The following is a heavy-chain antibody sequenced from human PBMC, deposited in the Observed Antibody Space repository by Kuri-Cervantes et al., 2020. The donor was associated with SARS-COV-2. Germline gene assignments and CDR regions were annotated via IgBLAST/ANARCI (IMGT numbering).Heavy chain of an antibody. CDR1: GFPFSTYS. CDR2: ISSSSTI. V-gene: IGHV3-69-1*02. CDR3: AREPTSVGRGCSSTSCYYEVDY. J-gene: IGHJ4*02. D-gene: IGHD2-2*01. Sequence: ETLSLPCPAPGFPFSTYSMNWVRQAPGKGLEWVSSISSSSTIYYADSVKGRFTISRDNAKNSLYLQMNSLRAEDTAVYYCAREPTSVGRGCSSTSCYYEVDYWGQGTLVTVSS.